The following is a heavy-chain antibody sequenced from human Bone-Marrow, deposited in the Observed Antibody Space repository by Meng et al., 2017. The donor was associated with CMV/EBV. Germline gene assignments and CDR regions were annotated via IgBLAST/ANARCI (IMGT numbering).Heavy chain of an antibody. CDR2: ISAHNGKT. CDR3: ARGDDFWSGYYRPGFDY. CDR1: GYTFNSYG. D-gene: IGHD3-3*01. Sequence: ASVKVSCKGSGYTFNSYGISWVRQAPGQGLEWMGWISAHNGKTKYAQRVQGRLTLTTDTSTSTAYMDLRSLRSDDTAVYYCARGDDFWSGYYRPGFDYWGQGTLVTVSS. J-gene: IGHJ4*02. V-gene: IGHV1-18*01.